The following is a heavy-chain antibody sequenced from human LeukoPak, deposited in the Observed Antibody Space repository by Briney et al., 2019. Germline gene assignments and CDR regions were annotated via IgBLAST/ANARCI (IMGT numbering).Heavy chain of an antibody. J-gene: IGHJ6*02. CDR3: AKKKVDIMGNQYYYYYGLDV. V-gene: IGHV4-34*01. CDR2: INHSGIN. D-gene: IGHD3-16*01. Sequence: SETLSLTCAVYVGSFSGYSLTWIRQPPGKGLEWIGEINHSGINHFNPSLKSRVTISADTSKNQVFLNLNSVTAADTAVYYCAKKKVDIMGNQYYYYYGLDVWGQGTTVTVSS. CDR1: VGSFSGYS.